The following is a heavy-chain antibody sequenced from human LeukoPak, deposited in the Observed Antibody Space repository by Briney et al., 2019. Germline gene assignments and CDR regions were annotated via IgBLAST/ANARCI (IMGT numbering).Heavy chain of an antibody. CDR2: ISSSSSYT. CDR1: GFTFCSYG. CDR3: ARDRVDYDILTGPDAFDI. Sequence: GGSLRLSCAASGFTFCSYGMNWVRQAPGKGLEWVSSISSSSSYTYYADSVKGRFTISRDNAKNSLYLQMNSLRAEDTAVYYCARDRVDYDILTGPDAFDIWGQGTMVTVSS. V-gene: IGHV3-21*01. J-gene: IGHJ3*02. D-gene: IGHD3-9*01.